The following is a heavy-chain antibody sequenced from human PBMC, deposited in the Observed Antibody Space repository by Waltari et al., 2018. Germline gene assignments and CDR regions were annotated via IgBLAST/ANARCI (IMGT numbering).Heavy chain of an antibody. D-gene: IGHD6-19*01. Sequence: QLQLQESGPGLVKPSETLSLTCTVSGDSISSNYDYWGWIRQPPWKGLEWIASIYYSGITYYNPSLKSRVTISVDTSKNQFSLKVSSVTAADTAVYYCARLRSGWYYFDYWGQGSLVTVSS. J-gene: IGHJ4*02. CDR2: IYYSGIT. CDR3: ARLRSGWYYFDY. CDR1: GDSISSNYDY. V-gene: IGHV4-39*01.